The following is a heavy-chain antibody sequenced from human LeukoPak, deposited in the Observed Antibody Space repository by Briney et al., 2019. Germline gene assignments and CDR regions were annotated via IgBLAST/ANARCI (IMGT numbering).Heavy chain of an antibody. V-gene: IGHV4-38-2*02. CDR1: GYSISSGYY. J-gene: IGHJ4*02. Sequence: SETLSLTCTVSGYSISSGYYWGWIRQPPGKGREWSGSIYHSGSTYYNPSLKSRVTISVDTSKNQFSLKLSSVTAADTAVYYCARDPARVWFGESGFDYWGQGTLVTVSS. CDR3: ARDPARVWFGESGFDY. CDR2: IYHSGST. D-gene: IGHD3-10*01.